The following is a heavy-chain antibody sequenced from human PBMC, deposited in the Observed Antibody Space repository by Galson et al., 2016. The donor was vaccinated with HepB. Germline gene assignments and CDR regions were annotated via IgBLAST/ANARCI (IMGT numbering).Heavy chain of an antibody. CDR2: ISSSGTTI. V-gene: IGHV3-11*01. CDR3: ARVRGSGYPHYGMDV. Sequence: SLRLSCAASGFTFSDDFMTWVRQAPGKGLEWVSYISSSGTTIYYADSVKGRFTISRDNANNSLYLQMNSLRAEDAAVYYCARVRGSGYPHYGMDVWGQGTTVTVSS. CDR1: GFTFSDDF. D-gene: IGHD5-12*01. J-gene: IGHJ6*02.